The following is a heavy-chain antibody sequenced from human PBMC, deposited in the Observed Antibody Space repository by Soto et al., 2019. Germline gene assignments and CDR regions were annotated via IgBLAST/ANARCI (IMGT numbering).Heavy chain of an antibody. D-gene: IGHD3-22*01. CDR2: IYYSGST. J-gene: IGHJ6*02. V-gene: IGHV4-31*03. CDR3: ARHNYDSSGTAVDV. CDR1: GGSISSGGYY. Sequence: SETLSLTCTVSGGSISSGGYYWSWIRPHPGKGLEWIGYIYYSGSTYYNPSLKSRVTISVDTSKNQFSLKLSSVTAADTAVYYCARHNYDSSGTAVDVWGQGTTVTVSS.